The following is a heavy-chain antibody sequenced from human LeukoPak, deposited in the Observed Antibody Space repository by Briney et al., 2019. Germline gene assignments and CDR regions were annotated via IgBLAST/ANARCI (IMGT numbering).Heavy chain of an antibody. D-gene: IGHD3-3*01. Sequence: PSETLSLTCTVSAGSISSYYWNWIRQVPGKGLEWIGYIFYGANTYYNPSLKDRVTMSMDTSKSQVSLKLTSVTAADTAVYYCASGTIFGVIAPYCFHFWGQGTLVTVSP. CDR1: AGSISSYY. CDR3: ASGTIFGVIAPYCFHF. CDR2: IFYGANT. V-gene: IGHV4-59*01. J-gene: IGHJ4*02.